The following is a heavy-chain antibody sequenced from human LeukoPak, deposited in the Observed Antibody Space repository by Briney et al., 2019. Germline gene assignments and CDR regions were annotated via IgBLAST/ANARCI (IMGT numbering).Heavy chain of an antibody. D-gene: IGHD2/OR15-2a*01. J-gene: IGHJ5*02. CDR1: GGSLSGGNYH. CDR2: IYISGGT. V-gene: IGHV4-61*02. Sequence: PSETLSLTCTVSGGSLSGGNYHCGWIRQPAGMGLEWIGRIYISGGTEYNPSLKSRVTISIGTSKHQFYLRLSSVTAADTAVYYCARVRRNIGNKYVDPVGQGTRVTVSS. CDR3: ARVRRNIGNKYVDP.